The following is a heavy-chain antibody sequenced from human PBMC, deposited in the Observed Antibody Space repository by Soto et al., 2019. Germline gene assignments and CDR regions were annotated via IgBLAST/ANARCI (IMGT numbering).Heavy chain of an antibody. J-gene: IGHJ6*02. Sequence: GESLKISCKGSGYSFTSYWIGWVRQMPGKGLEWMGIIYPGDSDTRYSPSFQAQVTISADKSISTAYLQWSSLKASDTAMYYCASYYCSSTSWPPQGRALYYYYGMDVWGQGTTVTV. D-gene: IGHD2-2*01. V-gene: IGHV5-51*03. CDR2: IYPGDSDT. CDR1: GYSFTSYW. CDR3: ASYYCSSTSWPPQGRALYYYYGMDV.